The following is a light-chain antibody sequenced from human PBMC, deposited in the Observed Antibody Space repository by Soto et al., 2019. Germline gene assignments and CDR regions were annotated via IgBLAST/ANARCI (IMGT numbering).Light chain of an antibody. J-gene: IGKJ3*01. Sequence: EVVMTQSPATLSVSPGERVTLSCRASESVHRNLAWSQQKPGQGPSLLIYYASTRATGIPDRFTGSGSGTEFTLTISRLQSEDFGVYHCQHYSNWPPTFGPGTKVEIK. CDR3: QHYSNWPPT. CDR1: ESVHRN. V-gene: IGKV3-15*01. CDR2: YAS.